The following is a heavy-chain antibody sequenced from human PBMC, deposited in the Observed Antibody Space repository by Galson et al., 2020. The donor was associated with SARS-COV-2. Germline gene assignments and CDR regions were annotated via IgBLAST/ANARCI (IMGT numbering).Heavy chain of an antibody. CDR1: GGSIRXXXXX. J-gene: IGHJ4*02. V-gene: IGHV4-39*01. CDR3: ARRGDTVAWFY. Sequence: SETLSLTCSVSGGSIRXXXXXXXXXRQPPGKGLEWXAXXXXXGXXXXXXSLKSRVTISVDTSKNQLSLRVTSVTAADAAVYYCARRGDTVAWFYWGQGALVTVSS. D-gene: IGHD3-3*01. CDR2: XXXXGXX.